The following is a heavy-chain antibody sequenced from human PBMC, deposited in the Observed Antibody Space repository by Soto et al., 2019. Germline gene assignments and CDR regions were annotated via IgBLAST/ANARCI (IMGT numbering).Heavy chain of an antibody. D-gene: IGHD3-3*01. CDR1: GFTFSNAW. Sequence: GGSLRLSCAASGFTFSNAWMSWVRQAPGKGLEWVGRIKSKTDGGTTDYAAPVKGRFTISRDDSKNTLYLQMNSLKTEDTAVYYCTRLVYDFPAYYMDVWGKGTTVTVSS. V-gene: IGHV3-15*01. J-gene: IGHJ6*03. CDR3: TRLVYDFPAYYMDV. CDR2: IKSKTDGGTT.